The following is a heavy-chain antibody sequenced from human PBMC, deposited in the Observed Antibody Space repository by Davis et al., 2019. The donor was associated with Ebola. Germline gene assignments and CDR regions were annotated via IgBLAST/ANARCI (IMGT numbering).Heavy chain of an antibody. Sequence: SETLSLTCTVSGGSISGYYWSWIRQPPGKGLEWLGYISHTGRTNYSPSLDSPVAMSVDTSKNQLSLRVVSVTAADTAVYYCARAGALLPAANNWFDPWGQGTLVTVSS. CDR3: ARAGALLPAANNWFDP. CDR1: GGSISGYY. D-gene: IGHD2-2*01. CDR2: ISHTGRT. J-gene: IGHJ5*02. V-gene: IGHV4-4*09.